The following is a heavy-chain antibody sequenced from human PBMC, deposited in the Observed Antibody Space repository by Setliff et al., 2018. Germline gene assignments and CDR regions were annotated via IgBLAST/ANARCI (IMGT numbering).Heavy chain of an antibody. CDR3: ARNDRPWRYYFDY. J-gene: IGHJ4*02. CDR1: DASIGGSGYY. CDR2: IHYSGST. D-gene: IGHD3-9*01. Sequence: SETLSLTCTVSDASIGGSGYYWGWIRQPPGKGPEWIGNIHYSGSTHYNPSLKSRVTISVDTSKNQFSLKLSSVTAADTAVYYCARNDRPWRYYFDYWGQGTLVTVSS. V-gene: IGHV4-39*07.